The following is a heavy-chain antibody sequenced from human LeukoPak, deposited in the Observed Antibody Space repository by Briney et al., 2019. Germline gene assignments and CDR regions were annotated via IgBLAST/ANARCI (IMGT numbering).Heavy chain of an antibody. D-gene: IGHD3-22*01. J-gene: IGHJ3*02. CDR1: GGTFSSYA. CDR3: ARDRGYYGPFSDAFDI. CDR2: IIPIFGTA. V-gene: IGHV1-69*01. Sequence: SVKVSCKASGGTFSSYAISWVRQAPGQGLEWMGGIIPIFGTANYAQKFQGRVTITADESTSTAYMELSSLRSEDTAVYYCARDRGYYGPFSDAFDIWSQETMVTVSS.